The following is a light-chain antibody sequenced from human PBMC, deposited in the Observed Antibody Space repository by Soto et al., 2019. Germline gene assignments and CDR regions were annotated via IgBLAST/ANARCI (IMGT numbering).Light chain of an antibody. CDR3: QQYNNLYT. J-gene: IGKJ2*01. Sequence: DIQMTQSPSTLSASVGDRVTITCRASQRVSGWLAWYQQKPGKAPKLLIHKTSTLQSDVPSRFSGSGSGTEFTLTISSLQSDDIATYYCQQYNNLYTFGQGTKLDI. CDR2: KTS. CDR1: QRVSGW. V-gene: IGKV1-5*03.